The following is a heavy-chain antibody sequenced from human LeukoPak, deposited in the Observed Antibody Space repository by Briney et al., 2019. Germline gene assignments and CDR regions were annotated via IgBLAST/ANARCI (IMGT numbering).Heavy chain of an antibody. J-gene: IGHJ4*02. Sequence: GGSLRLSCAASGFTFSSYAMHWVRQAPGKGLEWVAVISYDGSNKYYADSVKGRFTISRDNSKNTLYLQMNSLRAEDTAVYYCARVGKGANSSGYYFDYWGQGTLVTVSS. V-gene: IGHV3-30-3*01. CDR3: ARVGKGANSSGYYFDY. CDR1: GFTFSSYA. D-gene: IGHD1-1*01. CDR2: ISYDGSNK.